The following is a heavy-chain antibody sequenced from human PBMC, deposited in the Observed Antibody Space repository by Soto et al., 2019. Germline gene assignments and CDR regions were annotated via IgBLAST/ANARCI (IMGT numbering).Heavy chain of an antibody. V-gene: IGHV1-69*06. D-gene: IGHD6-13*01. J-gene: IGHJ6*02. Sequence: QVQLVQSGAEVTKPGSSVKVSCKASGGTFSSYAISWVRQAPGQGLEWMGGIIPIFGTANYAQTFQGRVAIAGDKSKDTAYMELSSLRSEDTAVYYCASGLRSSWAPGYYYYGMDVWGQWTTVTVAS. CDR3: ASGLRSSWAPGYYYYGMDV. CDR1: GGTFSSYA. CDR2: IIPIFGTA.